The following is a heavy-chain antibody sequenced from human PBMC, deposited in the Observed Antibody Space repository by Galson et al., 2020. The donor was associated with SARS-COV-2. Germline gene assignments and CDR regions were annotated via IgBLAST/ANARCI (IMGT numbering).Heavy chain of an antibody. D-gene: IGHD3-22*01. CDR3: ARLSYYYDSSGYYSRGRDY. V-gene: IGHV4-39*01. J-gene: IGHJ4*02. CDR2: IYYSGST. Sequence: SETLSLTFTVSGGSISSSSYYWGWIRQPPGKGLEWIGSIYYSGSTYYNPSLKSRVTISVDTSKNQFSLKLSSVTAADTAVYYCARLSYYYDSSGYYSRGRDYWGQGTLVTVSS. CDR1: GGSISSSSYY.